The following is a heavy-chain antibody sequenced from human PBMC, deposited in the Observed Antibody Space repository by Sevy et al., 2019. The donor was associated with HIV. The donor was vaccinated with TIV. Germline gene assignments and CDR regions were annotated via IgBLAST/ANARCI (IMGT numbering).Heavy chain of an antibody. D-gene: IGHD3-22*01. J-gene: IGHJ4*02. CDR1: GFHFNYHD. V-gene: IGHV3-21*06. CDR2: ISSNSKYL. Sequence: GGSLGLSCATSGFHFNYHDMHWVRQAPGKGLEWVSSISSNSKYLYYADSVKGRFTVSRDNARSSLFLQLSDLRAGDTAVYYCVRETGAAYYSDTSGFDYWGQGTLVTVSS. CDR3: VRETGAAYYSDTSGFDY.